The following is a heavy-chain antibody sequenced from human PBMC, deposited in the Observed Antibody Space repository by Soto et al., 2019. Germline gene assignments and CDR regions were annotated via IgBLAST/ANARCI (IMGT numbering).Heavy chain of an antibody. CDR2: IYYSGST. J-gene: IGHJ4*02. Sequence: PSETLSLTCTVSGGSISSSSSYWGWIRQPPGKGLEWIGSIYYSGSTYYNPSLKSRVTISVDTSKNQFSLKLSSVTAADTAVYYCVRYFDWLLSLVDYWGQGTLVTVSS. D-gene: IGHD3-9*01. CDR3: VRYFDWLLSLVDY. CDR1: GGSISSSSSY. V-gene: IGHV4-39*01.